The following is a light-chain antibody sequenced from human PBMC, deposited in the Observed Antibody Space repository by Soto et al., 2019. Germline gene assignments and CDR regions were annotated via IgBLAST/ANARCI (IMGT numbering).Light chain of an antibody. V-gene: IGKV3-15*01. J-gene: IGKJ1*01. CDR2: GAS. CDR3: QQYNNWPPWT. Sequence: EIVMTQSPATLSVSPGERATLSCRASQSVSSNLAWYQQKPGQAPRLLIYGASNRATGITARFSGSGSGTVFTLTISSLQSEDFAVYYCQQYNNWPPWTFGQGTKVEIK. CDR1: QSVSSN.